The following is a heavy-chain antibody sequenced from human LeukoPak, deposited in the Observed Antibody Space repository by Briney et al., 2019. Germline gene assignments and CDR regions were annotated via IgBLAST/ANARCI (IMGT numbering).Heavy chain of an antibody. CDR2: IKQDGREK. Sequence: GGSLRLSCAASGFTFGSYWMTWVRQAPGKGLQWVANIKQDGREKYYVDSVKGRFTISRDNAKNSLYLQMNSLRAEDTAVYYCARSPTFDYDILTGPITGPFDYWGQGTLVTVSS. CDR1: GFTFGSYW. D-gene: IGHD3-9*01. J-gene: IGHJ4*02. V-gene: IGHV3-7*05. CDR3: ARSPTFDYDILTGPITGPFDY.